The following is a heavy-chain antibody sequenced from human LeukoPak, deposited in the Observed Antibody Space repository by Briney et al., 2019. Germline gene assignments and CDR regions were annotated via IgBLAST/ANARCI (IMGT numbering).Heavy chain of an antibody. CDR2: IKQDGSEK. V-gene: IGHV3-7*01. D-gene: IGHD3-22*01. CDR1: GFTFSSYW. CDR3: ARHMYGYDSSGYLFDY. J-gene: IGHJ4*02. Sequence: GGSLRLSCAASGFTFSSYWMSWVRQAPGKGLEGVANIKQDGSEKYYVDSVKGRFTISRDNAKNSLYLQMNSLRAEDTAVYYCARHMYGYDSSGYLFDYWGQGTPVTVSS.